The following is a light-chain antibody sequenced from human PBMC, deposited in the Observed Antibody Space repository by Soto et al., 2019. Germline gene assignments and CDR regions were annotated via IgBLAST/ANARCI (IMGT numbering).Light chain of an antibody. CDR2: AAS. Sequence: DIQMTQSPSSLSASVRDRVTITRLASHFISDYLNWYQQKPGTAPKLLIYAASNLQSGVPSRFSGSGSGTEFTLTISSLQPEDTATYYCLQTYATPITFGQGTRLEIK. V-gene: IGKV1-39*01. CDR3: LQTYATPIT. J-gene: IGKJ5*01. CDR1: HFISDY.